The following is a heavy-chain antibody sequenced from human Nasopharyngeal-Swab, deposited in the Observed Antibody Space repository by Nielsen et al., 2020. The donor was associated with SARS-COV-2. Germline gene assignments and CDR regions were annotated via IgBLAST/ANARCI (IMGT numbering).Heavy chain of an antibody. CDR1: GFTFSNAW. V-gene: IGHV3-15*07. J-gene: IGHJ3*02. CDR3: TALVVAATHDAFDI. D-gene: IGHD2-15*01. Sequence: GGSLRLSCAASGFTFSNAWMNWVRQAPGKGLEWVGRIKSKTDGGTTDYAAPVKGRFTISRDDSKNTLYLQMNSLKTEDTAVYYCTALVVAATHDAFDIWGQGTMVTVSS. CDR2: IKSKTDGGTT.